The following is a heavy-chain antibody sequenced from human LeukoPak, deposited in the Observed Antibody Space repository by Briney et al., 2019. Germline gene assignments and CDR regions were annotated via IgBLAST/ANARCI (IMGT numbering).Heavy chain of an antibody. D-gene: IGHD2-2*02. CDR3: ARGTVDIVVVPAAIVTSGVFDY. V-gene: IGHV4-34*01. CDR1: GGSFSGYY. Sequence: PSETLSLTCAVYGGSFSGYYWSWIRQPPGKGLEWIGEINHSGSTNYNPSPKSRVTISVDTSQNQFSLKLSSVTAADTAVYYCARGTVDIVVVPAAIVTSGVFDYWGQGTLVTVSS. CDR2: INHSGST. J-gene: IGHJ4*02.